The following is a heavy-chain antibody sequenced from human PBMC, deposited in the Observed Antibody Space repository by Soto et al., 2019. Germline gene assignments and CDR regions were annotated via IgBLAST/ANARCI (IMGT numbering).Heavy chain of an antibody. CDR3: AREYYYDSSGYYLASYGMGV. D-gene: IGHD3-22*01. J-gene: IGHJ6*02. CDR2: IYYSGST. V-gene: IGHV4-31*03. Sequence: SETLSLTCTVSGGSISSGGYYWSWIRQHPGKGLEWIGYIYYSGSTYYNPSLKSRVAISVDTSKNQFSLKLSSVTAADTAVYYCAREYYYDSSGYYLASYGMGVWGQGTTVTVSS. CDR1: GGSISSGGYY.